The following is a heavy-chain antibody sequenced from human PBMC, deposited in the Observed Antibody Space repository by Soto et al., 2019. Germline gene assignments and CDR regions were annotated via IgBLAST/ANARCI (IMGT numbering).Heavy chain of an antibody. Sequence: QVQLVQSGAEVKKPGASVKVSCKASGYTFTNYDINWVRQASGQGLEWMGWMDPKSGNTDYAQKFQGRVTITRNTSISTAYLEVSSLSSEDTAVYFCARGRGWRDYWGQGTLVTVSS. V-gene: IGHV1-8*01. D-gene: IGHD2-15*01. CDR2: MDPKSGNT. CDR3: ARGRGWRDY. J-gene: IGHJ4*02. CDR1: GYTFTNYD.